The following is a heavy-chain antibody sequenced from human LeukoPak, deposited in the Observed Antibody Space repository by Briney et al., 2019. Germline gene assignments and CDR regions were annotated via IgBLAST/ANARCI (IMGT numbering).Heavy chain of an antibody. D-gene: IGHD3-3*01. CDR1: GFNFSTYW. CDR3: GSHFGVGYYFDY. V-gene: IGHV3-23*01. CDR2: ISGSNDDT. Sequence: GGSLRLSCATSGFNFSTYWMTWVRQAPGKGLEWVSAISGSNDDTFYADSVKGRFTLSRDNSKNTLYLQMNSLRAEDTAVYYCGSHFGVGYYFDYWGQGTLVTVSS. J-gene: IGHJ4*02.